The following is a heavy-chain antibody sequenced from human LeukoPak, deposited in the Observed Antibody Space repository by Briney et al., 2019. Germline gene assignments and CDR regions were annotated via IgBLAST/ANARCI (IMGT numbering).Heavy chain of an antibody. CDR3: AREYPNGSLDY. D-gene: IGHD3-10*01. J-gene: IGHJ4*02. CDR1: GFTFSSFP. CDR2: ISPNGGTT. Sequence: GGSLRLSCAASGFTFSSFPMHWVRQAPGKGLESVSAISPNGGTTYYANSVRGRFSISRDNSKNTLYLQMGSLTTDDMAEYYCAREYPNGSLDYWGQGTLVTVSS. V-gene: IGHV3-64*01.